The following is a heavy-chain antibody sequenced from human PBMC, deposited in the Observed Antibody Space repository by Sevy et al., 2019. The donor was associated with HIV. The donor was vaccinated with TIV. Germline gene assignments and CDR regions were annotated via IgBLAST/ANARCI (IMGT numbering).Heavy chain of an antibody. CDR1: GGSISSYY. CDR3: ASAITKFGSGAKCWFDP. D-gene: IGHD3-9*01. Sequence: SETLSLTCTVSGGSISSYYWSWIRQPPGKGLEWIGYIYYSGSTNYNPSLKSRVTISVDTSKNQFSLKLSSVTAADTAVYYCASAITKFGSGAKCWFDPWGQGTLVTVSS. J-gene: IGHJ5*02. V-gene: IGHV4-59*01. CDR2: IYYSGST.